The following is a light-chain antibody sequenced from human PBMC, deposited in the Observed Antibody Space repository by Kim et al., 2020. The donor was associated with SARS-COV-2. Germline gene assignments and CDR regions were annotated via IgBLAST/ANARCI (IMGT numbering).Light chain of an antibody. CDR2: GAS. J-gene: IGKJ1*01. V-gene: IGKV3-20*01. CDR3: QQYGSSPAT. CDR1: QTVTSNY. Sequence: SPGERATRSCRSSQTVTSNYLAWYQQKPGEAPRLLSYGASSRATGIPGRFSGSGSGTDFTLTISRLEPEDFAVYYCQQYGSSPATFGQGTKVDIK.